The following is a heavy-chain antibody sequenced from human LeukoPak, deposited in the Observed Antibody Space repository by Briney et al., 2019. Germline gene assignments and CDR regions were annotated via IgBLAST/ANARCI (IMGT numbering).Heavy chain of an antibody. CDR2: IYSGGST. CDR3: ASLEGSGSYYPRYFDY. Sequence: GGSLRLSCAASGFTVGSNYMSWVRQAPGKGLEWVSVIYSGGSTYYADSVKGRFTISRDNSKNTLYLQMNSLRAEDTAVYYCASLEGSGSYYPRYFDYWGQGTLVTVSS. D-gene: IGHD3-10*01. V-gene: IGHV3-66*01. CDR1: GFTVGSNY. J-gene: IGHJ4*02.